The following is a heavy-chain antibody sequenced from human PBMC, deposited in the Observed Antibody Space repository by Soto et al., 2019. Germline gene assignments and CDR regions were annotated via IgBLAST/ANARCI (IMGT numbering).Heavy chain of an antibody. D-gene: IGHD5-12*01. Sequence: QVQLVQSGAEVKKPGASVKISCKASGYSFTSQYVHWVRQAPGQGLEWMGIINPNGGSITYAQKFQGRAPMTRDTVTSRVYRELSGPNSEGTAVYYWAEETGLRPGGGTEPLDIWGQGTMVTVAS. CDR3: AEETGLRPGGGTEPLDI. V-gene: IGHV1-46*03. CDR2: INPNGGSI. J-gene: IGHJ3*02. CDR1: GYSFTSQY.